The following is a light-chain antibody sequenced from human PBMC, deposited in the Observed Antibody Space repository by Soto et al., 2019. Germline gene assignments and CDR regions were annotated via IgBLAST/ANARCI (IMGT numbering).Light chain of an antibody. J-gene: IGKJ5*01. CDR3: MQGSHWPPIT. Sequence: DVVVTQSPLSLPVTLGQAASISCRSSQSLVHSDGNTYLSWFHQRTGQSPRRLIYKVSNRDSGVPDRFSGSGSGTDFTLKISRVEAEDVGVYYCMQGSHWPPITFGQGTRLESK. CDR2: KVS. V-gene: IGKV2-30*02. CDR1: QSLVHSDGNTY.